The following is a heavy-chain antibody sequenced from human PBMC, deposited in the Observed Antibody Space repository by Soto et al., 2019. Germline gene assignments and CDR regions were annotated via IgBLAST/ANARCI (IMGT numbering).Heavy chain of an antibody. CDR2: ISGSGGST. CDR3: AQWPTARVLDY. V-gene: IGHV3-23*01. D-gene: IGHD6-6*01. J-gene: IGHJ4*02. Sequence: GGSLRLSCAASGFTFSSYAMSWVRQAPGKGLEWVSAISGSGGSTYYADSVKGRFTISRDNSKNTLYLQMNSLGAEDTAVYYCAQWPTARVLDYWGQGTLVTVSS. CDR1: GFTFSSYA.